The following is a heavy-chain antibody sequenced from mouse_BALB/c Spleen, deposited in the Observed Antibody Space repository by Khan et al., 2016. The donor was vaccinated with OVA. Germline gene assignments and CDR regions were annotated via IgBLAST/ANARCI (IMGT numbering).Heavy chain of an antibody. CDR3: ARNAYRYDFTY. Sequence: QVQLKQSGPGLVQPSQSLSITCTVSGFSLSTYGIHWVRQSPGKGLEWLGLIWSDGRTDYNVPFISRLSITKDSSKSQVLFKLNSLQPDDTAIYYCARNAYRYDFTYWGRGTLVTVSA. V-gene: IGHV2-2*01. J-gene: IGHJ3*01. CDR1: GFSLSTYG. CDR2: IWSDGRT. D-gene: IGHD2-12*01.